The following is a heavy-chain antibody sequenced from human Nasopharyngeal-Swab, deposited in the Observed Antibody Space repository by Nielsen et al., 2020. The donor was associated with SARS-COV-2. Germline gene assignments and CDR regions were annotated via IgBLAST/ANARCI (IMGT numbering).Heavy chain of an antibody. D-gene: IGHD3-3*01. J-gene: IGHJ6*03. CDR3: ARAPYDFWSGYQGYYYYYMDV. Sequence: GSLRLSCTVSGGSISSYYWSWIRQPPGKGLEWIGYIYYSGSTNYNPSLKSRVNISVDTSKNQFSLKLSSVTAADTAVYYCARAPYDFWSGYQGYYYYYMDVWGKGTTVTVSS. CDR2: IYYSGST. CDR1: GGSISSYY. V-gene: IGHV4-59*01.